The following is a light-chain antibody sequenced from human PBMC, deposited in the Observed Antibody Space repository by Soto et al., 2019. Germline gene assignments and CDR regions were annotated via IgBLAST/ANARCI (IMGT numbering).Light chain of an antibody. CDR1: QSVSSSY. Sequence: ELVLTQSPGTLFLSPGERATLSCRASQSVSSSYLAWYQQKPGQAPRLLIYGASSRATGIPDRFSGSGSGTDFTLTISRLEPEDFAVYYCQQYGSSPLIAFGQGTRLEI. CDR3: QQYGSSPLIA. CDR2: GAS. V-gene: IGKV3-20*01. J-gene: IGKJ5*01.